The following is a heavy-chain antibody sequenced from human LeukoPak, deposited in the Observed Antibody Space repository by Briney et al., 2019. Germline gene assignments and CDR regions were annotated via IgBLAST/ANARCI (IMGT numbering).Heavy chain of an antibody. V-gene: IGHV4-59*01. CDR3: ARDGAENWFDP. D-gene: IGHD3-10*01. Sequence: PSETLSLTCTVSGGSISSYYWNWIRQPPGRGLEWIGYIYYSGSTNYNPSLKSRVTISVDTSKNQFSLKLSSVTAADTAVYYCARDGAENWFDPWGQGTLVTVSS. CDR1: GGSISSYY. J-gene: IGHJ5*02. CDR2: IYYSGST.